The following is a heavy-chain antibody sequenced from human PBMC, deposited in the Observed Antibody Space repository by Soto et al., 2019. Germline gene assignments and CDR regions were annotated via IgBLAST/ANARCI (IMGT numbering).Heavy chain of an antibody. CDR2: IIPIFGTA. D-gene: IGHD2-15*01. V-gene: IGHV1-69*06. J-gene: IGHJ6*02. Sequence: QVQLVQSGAEVKKPGSSVKVSCKASGGTFSSYAISWVRQAPGQGLEWMGGIIPIFGTANYAQKFQGRVTITADKSTSTAYMELSSLRSVDTAVYYCARWGLSGDYYYYGMDVWGQGTTVTVSS. CDR1: GGTFSSYA. CDR3: ARWGLSGDYYYYGMDV.